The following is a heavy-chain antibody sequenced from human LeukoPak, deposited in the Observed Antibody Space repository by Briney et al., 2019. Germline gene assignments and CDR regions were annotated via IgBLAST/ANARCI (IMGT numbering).Heavy chain of an antibody. CDR2: ISGSGGTT. CDR3: AKSPIPGIAVTGRYFDY. CDR1: GFTFSSYA. V-gene: IGHV3-23*01. D-gene: IGHD6-19*01. Sequence: GGSLRLSCAASGFTFSSYAMSWVRQAPGKGLEWVSGISGSGGTTYCADSVKGPFTISRDNSKNTLYLQMNSLRAEDTAVYYCAKSPIPGIAVTGRYFDYWGQGTLVTVSS. J-gene: IGHJ4*02.